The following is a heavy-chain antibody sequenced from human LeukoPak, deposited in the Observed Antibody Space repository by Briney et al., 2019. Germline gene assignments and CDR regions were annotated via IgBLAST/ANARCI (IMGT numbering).Heavy chain of an antibody. Sequence: SETLSLTCTVSGGSISSGGYYWSWIRQHPGKGLEWIGYIYYSGSTYYNPSLKSRVTISVDTSKNQFSLKLSSVTAADTAVYYCARHKFEYSSSFMRRLTWFDPWGQGTLVTVSS. CDR3: ARHKFEYSSSFMRRLTWFDP. J-gene: IGHJ5*02. CDR2: IYYSGST. D-gene: IGHD6-6*01. V-gene: IGHV4-31*03. CDR1: GGSISSGGYY.